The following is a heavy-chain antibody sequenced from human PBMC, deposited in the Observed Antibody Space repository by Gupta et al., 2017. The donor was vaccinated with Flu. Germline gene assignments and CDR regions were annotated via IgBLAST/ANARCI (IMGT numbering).Heavy chain of an antibody. Sequence: AMNWVRQGPGRGLEWVSGMSGSGGITYYADSVRGRFTISRDNSKNTLYLQMNSLRGEDTAVYYCAKVVGFLTHAYNYHMDVWGKGTTVTVSS. V-gene: IGHV3-23*01. CDR1: A. CDR3: AKVVGFLTHAYNYHMDV. D-gene: IGHD2-2*03. CDR2: MSGSGGIT. J-gene: IGHJ6*03.